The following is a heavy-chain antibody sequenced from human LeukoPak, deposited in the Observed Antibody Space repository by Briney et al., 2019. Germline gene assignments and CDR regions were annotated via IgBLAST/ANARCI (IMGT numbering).Heavy chain of an antibody. D-gene: IGHD1-26*01. CDR2: IYYSGST. CDR1: GGSISSYY. V-gene: IGHV4-59*08. CDR3: ARHRGRGYSGSYFGFDY. J-gene: IGHJ4*02. Sequence: PSETLSLTCTVSGGSISSYYWSWIRQPPGKGLEWIGYIYYSGSTNYNPSLKSRVTTSVDTSKNQFSLKLSSVTAADTAVYYCARHRGRGYSGSYFGFDYWGQGTLVTVSS.